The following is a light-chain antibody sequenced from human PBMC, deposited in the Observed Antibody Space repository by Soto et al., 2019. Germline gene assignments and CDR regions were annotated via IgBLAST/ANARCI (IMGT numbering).Light chain of an antibody. CDR1: QTISSY. Sequence: DIQMTQSPASLSASVGDRVTITCRASQTISSYLNWYQQKAGAAPKLLIYSASTLQSGVPSRFSGSGFGTDYTLTISSLQPEDFAVYYCQQTFRTPHTFGQGTKLDIK. V-gene: IGKV1-39*01. J-gene: IGKJ2*01. CDR2: SAS. CDR3: QQTFRTPHT.